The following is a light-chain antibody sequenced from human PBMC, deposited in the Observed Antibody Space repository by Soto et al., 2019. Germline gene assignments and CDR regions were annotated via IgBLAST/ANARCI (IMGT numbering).Light chain of an antibody. CDR2: EVN. V-gene: IGLV2-14*01. J-gene: IGLJ3*02. CDR3: SSYTSSSTWV. CDR1: SSDVGGYNY. Sequence: QSALTQPASVSGSPGQSITISCTGTSSDVGGYNYVSWYQQHPGKAPKLMIYEVNNRPSVVSSRFSGSKSVNRASLAISGLQADDEADYYCSSYTSSSTWVFGGGTKVTVL.